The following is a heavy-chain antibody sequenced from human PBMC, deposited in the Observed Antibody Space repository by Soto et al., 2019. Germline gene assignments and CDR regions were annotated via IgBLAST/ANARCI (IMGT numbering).Heavy chain of an antibody. J-gene: IGHJ5*02. CDR3: ARDIAARPSNWFDP. CDR1: GGSISSYY. CDR2: IYTSGST. V-gene: IGHV4-4*07. D-gene: IGHD6-6*01. Sequence: QVQLQESGPGLVKPSETLSLTCTVSGGSISSYYRSWIRQPAGKGLESIGRIYTSGSTNYNPSLKSRVTMSVHTSKNQFSLKLSSVTAADTAVYYCARDIAARPSNWFDPWGQGTLVTVSS.